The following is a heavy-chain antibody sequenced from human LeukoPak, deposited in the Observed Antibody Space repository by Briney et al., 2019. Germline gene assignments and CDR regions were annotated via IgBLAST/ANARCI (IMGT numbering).Heavy chain of an antibody. CDR3: ARTEDIAVADY. Sequence: TGGSLRLSCAASGFTISNYWMHWVRQAPGKGLVWVSRINSDGSYIKYADSVRGRFTISRDNAKNTLYLQMNSLRAEDTAVYYCARTEDIAVADYWGQGTLVTVSS. CDR1: GFTISNYW. J-gene: IGHJ4*02. D-gene: IGHD2-15*01. CDR2: INSDGSYI. V-gene: IGHV3-74*03.